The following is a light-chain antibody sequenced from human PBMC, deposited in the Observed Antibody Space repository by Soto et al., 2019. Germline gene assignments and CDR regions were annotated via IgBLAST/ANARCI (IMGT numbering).Light chain of an antibody. V-gene: IGLV2-14*03. CDR1: SSDIGSYDH. CDR3: ISYTDRQSYL. J-gene: IGLJ1*01. CDR2: AVS. Sequence: QSVVTQPACVSGYPGQSITISCSGTSSDIGSYDHVAWYQQFPGKSPKLIIYAVSDRPSGVSDRFSGSKSGISASLTISGLQTEDEADYYCISYTDRQSYLFGTGTKVTVL.